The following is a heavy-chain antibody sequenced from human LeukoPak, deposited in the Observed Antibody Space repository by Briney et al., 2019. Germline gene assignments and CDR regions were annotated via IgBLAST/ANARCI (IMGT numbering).Heavy chain of an antibody. J-gene: IGHJ4*02. CDR1: GFTFSSYG. V-gene: IGHV3-30*19. CDR3: VRLTAAGRRTDFDY. CDR2: ISYDGSNR. Sequence: GGSLRLSCAASGFTFSSYGMHWVRQAPGKGLEWVAAISYDGSNRYYADSVKGRFTISRDNSKNTLYLQMNSLRTEDTAVYYCVRLTAAGRRTDFDYWGQGTLGTVSS. D-gene: IGHD6-13*01.